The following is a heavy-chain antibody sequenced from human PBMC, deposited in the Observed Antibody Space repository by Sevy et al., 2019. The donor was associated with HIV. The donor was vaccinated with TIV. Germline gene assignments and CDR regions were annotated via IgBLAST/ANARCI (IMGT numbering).Heavy chain of an antibody. J-gene: IGHJ6*02. Sequence: GESLKISCKGSGYSFTSYWIGWVRQMPGKGLEWMGIIYPGDSDTRYSPSFQGQVTISADKSISTAYLQWSSLKASDTAMYYCARHSSMVRGANSNYGMDVWGQGTTVTVSS. CDR2: IYPGDSDT. V-gene: IGHV5-51*01. CDR1: GYSFTSYW. D-gene: IGHD3-10*01. CDR3: ARHSSMVRGANSNYGMDV.